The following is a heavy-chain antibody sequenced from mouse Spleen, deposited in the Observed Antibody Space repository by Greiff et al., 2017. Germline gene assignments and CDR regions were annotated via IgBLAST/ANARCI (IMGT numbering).Heavy chain of an antibody. D-gene: IGHD2-1*01. CDR3: AREVYYGNTFDY. J-gene: IGHJ2*01. V-gene: IGHV1-55*01. Sequence: VQLQQPGAELVKPGASVKMSCKASGYTFTSYWITWVKQRPGQGLEWIGDIYPGSGSTNYNEKFKSKATLTVDTSSSTAYMQLSSLTSEDSAVYYCAREVYYGNTFDYWGQGTTLTVSS. CDR2: IYPGSGST. CDR1: GYTFTSYW.